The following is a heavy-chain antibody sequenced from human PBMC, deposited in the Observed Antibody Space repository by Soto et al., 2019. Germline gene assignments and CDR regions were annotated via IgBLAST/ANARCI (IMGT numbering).Heavy chain of an antibody. J-gene: IGHJ4*02. Sequence: EVQLLESGGDLIQPGGSLGFSCVASGIPFGSRAMGWVRQAPGGGLEWVSTITDTGADAKYADSVRGRSTISRDNSKKTLYLQMSSLRADDSAVYFCARGSKDSYPGSRIFDFWGRGTLVTVSS. V-gene: IGHV3-23*01. CDR3: ARGSKDSYPGSRIFDF. D-gene: IGHD3-10*01. CDR2: ITDTGADA. CDR1: GIPFGSRA.